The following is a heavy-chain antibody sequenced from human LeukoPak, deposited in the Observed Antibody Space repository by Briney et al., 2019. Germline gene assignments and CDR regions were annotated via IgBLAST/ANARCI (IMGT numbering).Heavy chain of an antibody. CDR2: IREDGSEA. Sequence: GGSLRLSCEASGFIFSNFWMSWVRQAPGKGLEWVANIREDGSEAYYVDLVKGRFTISRDNDKNSLHLQMNSLRVEDTAVYYCARVLYFRENSYAGPFDQWGQGTLVTVSS. CDR3: ARVLYFRENSYAGPFDQ. J-gene: IGHJ4*02. V-gene: IGHV3-7*01. CDR1: GFIFSNFW. D-gene: IGHD5-18*01.